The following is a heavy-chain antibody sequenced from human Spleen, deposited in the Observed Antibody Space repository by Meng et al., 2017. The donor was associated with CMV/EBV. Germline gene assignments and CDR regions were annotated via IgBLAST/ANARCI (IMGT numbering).Heavy chain of an antibody. Sequence: CQASGGSFSSHTISWVRQAPGQGLEWMGWVMPILNITHYAEKFHGRLTIIADKSTTTAYLELSTLRSEDTAVYYCVRDGYSPGFFQHWGQGTLVTVSS. V-gene: IGHV1-69*04. CDR1: GGSFSSHT. J-gene: IGHJ1*01. CDR2: VMPILNIT. CDR3: VRDGYSPGFFQH. D-gene: IGHD5-18*01.